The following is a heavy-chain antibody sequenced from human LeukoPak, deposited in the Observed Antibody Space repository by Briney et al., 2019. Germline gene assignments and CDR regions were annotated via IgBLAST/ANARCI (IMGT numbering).Heavy chain of an antibody. D-gene: IGHD3-22*01. J-gene: IGHJ4*02. CDR2: IYYSGST. CDR1: GGSISSGGYY. Sequence: PSETLSLTCTVSGGSISSGGYYWSWIRQHPGKGLEWIGYIYYSGSTYYNPSLKSRVTISVDTSKNQFSLKLSSVTAADTAVYYCARSNYYDSSGYPRGFDYWGQGTLVTVSS. V-gene: IGHV4-31*03. CDR3: ARSNYYDSSGYPRGFDY.